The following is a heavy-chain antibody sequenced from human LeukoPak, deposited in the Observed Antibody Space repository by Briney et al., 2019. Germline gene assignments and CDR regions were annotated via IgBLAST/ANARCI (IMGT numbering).Heavy chain of an antibody. Sequence: SETLSLTCTVSGGSISSFYWSWIRQPPGKGLEWIGYIYYRGNTNYNPTLKSRVTISVETSKNQFSLRLSSVTAADTALYYCARDVNDAFDIWGQGTMVTVSS. CDR3: ARDVNDAFDI. D-gene: IGHD2/OR15-2a*01. V-gene: IGHV4-59*01. J-gene: IGHJ3*02. CDR2: IYYRGNT. CDR1: GGSISSFY.